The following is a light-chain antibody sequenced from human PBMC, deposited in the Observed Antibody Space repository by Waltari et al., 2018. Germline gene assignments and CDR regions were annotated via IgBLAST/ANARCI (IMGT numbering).Light chain of an antibody. J-gene: IGKJ4*01. Sequence: EIVLIQSPATLALSPGERAALSCRASQSVRNYLAWFQQKPGQVPRLLIYDTSNRGTGVPARFSGSGSGTDCTLTISSLESEDFAVYYCQQRSSWPLTFGGGTKVQIK. CDR3: QQRSSWPLT. V-gene: IGKV3-11*01. CDR1: QSVRNY. CDR2: DTS.